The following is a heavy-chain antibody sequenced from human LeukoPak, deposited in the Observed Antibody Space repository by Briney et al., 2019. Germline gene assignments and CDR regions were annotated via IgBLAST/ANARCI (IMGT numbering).Heavy chain of an antibody. Sequence: PGGSLRLSCSASGFTFSSYAMHWVRQAPGKGLEYVSAISSNGGSTYYADSVKGRFTISRDNSKNTLYLQMNSLRAEDTAVYYCAKRAPIGKGSYGGYYFDYWGQGTLVTVSS. J-gene: IGHJ4*02. V-gene: IGHV3-64*04. D-gene: IGHD3-10*01. CDR1: GFTFSSYA. CDR2: ISSNGGST. CDR3: AKRAPIGKGSYGGYYFDY.